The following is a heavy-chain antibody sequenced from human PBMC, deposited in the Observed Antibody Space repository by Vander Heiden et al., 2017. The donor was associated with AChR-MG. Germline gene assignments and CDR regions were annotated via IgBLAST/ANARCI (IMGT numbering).Heavy chain of an antibody. Sequence: QVQLVQSGAEVKKPGASVKVSCKVSGYPLTELSTHWVRQAPGKGLEWMGGFDPEDGETIYAQKFQGRVTMTEDTSTDTAYMELSSLRSEDTAVYYCATLGYSYGNNDYWGQGTLVTVSS. J-gene: IGHJ4*02. V-gene: IGHV1-24*01. CDR1: GYPLTELS. CDR2: FDPEDGET. D-gene: IGHD5-18*01. CDR3: ATLGYSYGNNDY.